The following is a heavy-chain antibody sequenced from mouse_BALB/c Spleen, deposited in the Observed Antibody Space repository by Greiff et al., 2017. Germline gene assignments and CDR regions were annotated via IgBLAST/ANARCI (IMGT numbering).Heavy chain of an antibody. V-gene: IGHV14-3*02. CDR2: IDPANGNT. Sequence: VHVKQSGAELVKPGASVKLSCTASGFNIKDTYMHWVKQRPEQGLEWIGRIDPANGNTKYDPKFQGKATITADTSSNTAYLQLSSLTSEDTAVYYCASRWDGGFAYWGQGTLVTVSA. J-gene: IGHJ3*01. CDR1: GFNIKDTY. CDR3: ASRWDGGFAY. D-gene: IGHD4-1*01.